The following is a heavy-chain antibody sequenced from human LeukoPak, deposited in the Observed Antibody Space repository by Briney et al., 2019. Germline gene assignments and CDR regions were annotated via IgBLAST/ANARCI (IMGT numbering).Heavy chain of an antibody. CDR2: ISSSSSYI. J-gene: IGHJ5*02. D-gene: IGHD2-2*01. CDR1: GFTFSSYS. CDR3: ARDAMVVVPAARYDWFDP. Sequence: PGGSLRLSCAASGFTFSSYSMNWVSQAPGKGLEWVSSISSSSSYIYYADSVKGRFTISRDNAKNSLYLQMNSLRAEDTAVYYCARDAMVVVPAARYDWFDPWGQGTLVTVSS. V-gene: IGHV3-21*01.